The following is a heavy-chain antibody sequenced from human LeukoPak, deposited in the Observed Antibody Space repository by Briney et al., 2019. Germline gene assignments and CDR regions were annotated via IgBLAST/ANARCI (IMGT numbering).Heavy chain of an antibody. D-gene: IGHD5-12*01. CDR3: ARGPRGYSGYDTEFDY. CDR1: GGSISSGGYY. Sequence: SETLSLTCTVSGGSISSGGYYWSWIRQHPGKGLEWIGYIYYSGSTYYNPSLKSRVTISVDTSKNQFSLKLSSVTAADTAVYYCARGPRGYSGYDTEFDYWGQGTLVTVSS. J-gene: IGHJ4*02. V-gene: IGHV4-31*03. CDR2: IYYSGST.